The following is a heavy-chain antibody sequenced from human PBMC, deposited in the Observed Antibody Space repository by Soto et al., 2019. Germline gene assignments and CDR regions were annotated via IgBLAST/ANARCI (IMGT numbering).Heavy chain of an antibody. D-gene: IGHD1-26*01. CDR3: ARQGAGHYYYGMDV. Sequence: QLQLQESGPGLVKPSETLSLTCTVSGGSISSSSYYWGWIRQPPGKGLEWIGSIYYSGSTYYNPSLKSRVTIPVDTSNNQFSLKLSSVPAADTAVYYCARQGAGHYYYGMDVWGQGTTVTVSS. CDR2: IYYSGST. J-gene: IGHJ6*02. V-gene: IGHV4-39*01. CDR1: GGSISSSSYY.